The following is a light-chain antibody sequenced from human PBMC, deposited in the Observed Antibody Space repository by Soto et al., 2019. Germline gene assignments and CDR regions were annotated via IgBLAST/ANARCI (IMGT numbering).Light chain of an antibody. V-gene: IGLV2-23*02. CDR2: EVN. J-gene: IGLJ1*01. Sequence: QSALTQPASVSGSPGQSITISCTGTSSDVGSHNLVSWYQQHPGKTPKLIIYEVNKRPSGVSNRFSGSKSGNTASLTIFGLQTGDEADYYCCSFAGSGTSVFGTGTKVTVL. CDR1: SSDVGSHNL. CDR3: CSFAGSGTSV.